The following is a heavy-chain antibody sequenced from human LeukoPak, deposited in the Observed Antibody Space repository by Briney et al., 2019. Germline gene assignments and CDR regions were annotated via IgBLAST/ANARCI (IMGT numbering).Heavy chain of an antibody. J-gene: IGHJ4*02. CDR1: GYTFAGCY. V-gene: IGHV1-2*06. D-gene: IGHD6-19*01. Sequence: ASVKVSCKASGYTFAGCYMHWVRQAPGQGLEWMGRINPNSGGTNYAQKFQGRVTMTRDTSISTAYMELSRLRSDDTAVYYCASLEAPGIAVAGTWVDYWGQGTLVTVSS. CDR3: ASLEAPGIAVAGTWVDY. CDR2: INPNSGGT.